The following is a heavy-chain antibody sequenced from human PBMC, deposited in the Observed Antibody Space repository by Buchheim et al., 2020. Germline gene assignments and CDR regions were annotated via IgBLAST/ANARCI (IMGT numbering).Heavy chain of an antibody. CDR1: GGSFSDSY. V-gene: IGHV4-34*02. CDR3: ARVVDTAMVSPGYYYYGMDV. Sequence: QVQLQQWGAGLLKPSETLSLTCAVSGGSFSDSYWSWIRQPPGKGLEWIGEINHSGSTIYTPSLKRRLTISVDTSKNQFPLNLSSVTAANTTVYYCARVVDTAMVSPGYYYYGMDVWGQGTT. CDR2: INHSGST. D-gene: IGHD5-18*01. J-gene: IGHJ6*02.